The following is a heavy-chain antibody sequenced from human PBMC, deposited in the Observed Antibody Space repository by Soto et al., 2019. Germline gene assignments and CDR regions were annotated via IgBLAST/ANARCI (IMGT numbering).Heavy chain of an antibody. V-gene: IGHV3-21*06. D-gene: IGHD3-3*02. Sequence: EVQLVESGGGLVKPGGSLRLSCVVSGFTVRSHSMNWVRQSPGKGLEWVSALSSSGNYLYYVDSVKGRFTISRDNAKNSLYLQMNSLRAEDTAVYYCARDSPRTSFIVGFAMDVWGRGITVTVSS. J-gene: IGHJ6*02. CDR2: LSSSGNYL. CDR3: ARDSPRTSFIVGFAMDV. CDR1: GFTVRSHS.